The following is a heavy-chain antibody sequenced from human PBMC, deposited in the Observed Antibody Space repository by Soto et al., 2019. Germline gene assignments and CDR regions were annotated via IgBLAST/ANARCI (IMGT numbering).Heavy chain of an antibody. CDR1: GFTVSRNY. CDR2: ISSGVST. V-gene: IGHV3-53*01. J-gene: IGHJ6*02. CDR3: ERGLNGIDV. Sequence: GGSLRLSCAASGFTVSRNYMSWVRQAPGRGLEWASVISSGVSTYSADSVEGRFTIARDNSKNALYLQRNSLRAEDTAVYYCERGLNGIDVWGQRTTVTVSS.